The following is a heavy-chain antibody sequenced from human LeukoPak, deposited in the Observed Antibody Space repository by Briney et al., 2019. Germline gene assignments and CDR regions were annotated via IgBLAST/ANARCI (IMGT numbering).Heavy chain of an antibody. CDR1: GFTFSSYE. CDR2: IRSSGSAK. CDR3: ARGGFIPWYDILSGMDV. J-gene: IGHJ6*02. Sequence: GGSLRLSCAASGFTFSSYEMNWVRQAPGKGLEWVAYIRSSGSAKYYADSVKGRFTISRDNAKNSLYLQMNSLRAEDTAVYYCARGGFIPWYDILSGMDVWGQGTTVTVSS. D-gene: IGHD3-9*01. V-gene: IGHV3-48*03.